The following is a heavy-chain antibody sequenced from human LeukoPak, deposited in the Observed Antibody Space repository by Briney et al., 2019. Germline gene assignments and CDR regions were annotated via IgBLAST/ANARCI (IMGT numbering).Heavy chain of an antibody. CDR2: ISSNGGST. V-gene: IGHV3-64*01. Sequence: GGSLRLSCAASGFTFSSYAMHWVRQAPGKGLEYVSAISSNGGSTYYANSVKGRFTISRDNSKNTLYLQMGSLRAEDMAVYYCARDSTVAGTIDYFDYWGQGTLVTVSS. CDR3: ARDSTVAGTIDYFDY. CDR1: GFTFSSYA. J-gene: IGHJ4*02. D-gene: IGHD6-19*01.